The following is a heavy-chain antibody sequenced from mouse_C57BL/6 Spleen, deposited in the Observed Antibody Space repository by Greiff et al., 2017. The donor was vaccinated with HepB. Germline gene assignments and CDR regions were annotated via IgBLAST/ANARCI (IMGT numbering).Heavy chain of an antibody. Sequence: QVQLKESGAELARPGASVKMSCKASGYTFTSYTMHWVKQRPGQGLEWIGYINPSSGYTKYNQKFKDKATLTADKSSSTAYMQLSSLTSEDSAVYYCAREGIYYGHGDYFDYWGQGTTLTVSS. D-gene: IGHD2-1*01. CDR2: INPSSGYT. CDR1: GYTFTSYT. V-gene: IGHV1-4*01. CDR3: AREGIYYGHGDYFDY. J-gene: IGHJ2*01.